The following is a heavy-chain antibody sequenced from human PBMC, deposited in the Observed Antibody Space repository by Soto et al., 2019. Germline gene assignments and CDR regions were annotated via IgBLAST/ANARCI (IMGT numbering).Heavy chain of an antibody. CDR3: AKGGGSCCFDN. CDR2: SSGSGVNST. J-gene: IGHJ4*02. Sequence: EVQLLESGGGLVQPEGSLRLSCAASGFTFSTYAMSWVRQAPGKGLEWVSASSGSGVNSTFYGDSVKGRFTISRDNSKNTLYLQMNSLGAEDTAVYYCAKGGGSCCFDNWGQGTLVTVSS. CDR1: GFTFSTYA. D-gene: IGHD2-15*01. V-gene: IGHV3-23*01.